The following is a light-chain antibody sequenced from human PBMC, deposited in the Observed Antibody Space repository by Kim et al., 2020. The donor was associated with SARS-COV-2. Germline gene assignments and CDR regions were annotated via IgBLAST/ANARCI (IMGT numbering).Light chain of an antibody. CDR3: QSYDSLSGRL. Sequence: QSVLTQPPSVSGAPGQRVTISCTGSSSNLGAGFDAHWYQHLPGAAPKLLIFGNNNRPSGVPDRFSGSKSGTSASLAITGLQAEDEADYYCQSYDSLSGRLFGGGTQLTVL. CDR1: SSNLGAGFD. J-gene: IGLJ3*02. V-gene: IGLV1-40*01. CDR2: GNN.